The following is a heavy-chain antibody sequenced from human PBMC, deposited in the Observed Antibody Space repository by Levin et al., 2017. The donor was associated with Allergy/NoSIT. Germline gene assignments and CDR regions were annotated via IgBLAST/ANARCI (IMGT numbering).Heavy chain of an antibody. CDR1: GFTFSSYS. CDR3: ARGSVVIPWWYFDL. J-gene: IGHJ2*01. CDR2: ISSGSGTI. D-gene: IGHD3-22*01. Sequence: LSLTCAASGFTFSSYSMSWVRQAPGKGLEWVSYISSGSGTIKYADSVRGRFTISRDNAENSLNLQINNLRDEDTAVYYCARGSVVIPWWYFDLWGRGTLVTVSS. V-gene: IGHV3-48*02.